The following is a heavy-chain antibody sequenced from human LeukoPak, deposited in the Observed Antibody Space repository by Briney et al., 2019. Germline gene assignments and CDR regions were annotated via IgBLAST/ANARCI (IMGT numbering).Heavy chain of an antibody. CDR1: GGSISSYY. V-gene: IGHV4-59*01. CDR3: ARVRRDGYNQFDY. J-gene: IGHJ4*02. CDR2: IYYSGST. Sequence: SETLSLTCNVSGGSISSYYWSWIRQPPGKGLEWIGYIYYSGSTNYNPSLKSRVTISVDTSKNQFPLKLTSVTAADTAVFYCARVRRDGYNQFDYWGQGTLVTVSS. D-gene: IGHD5-24*01.